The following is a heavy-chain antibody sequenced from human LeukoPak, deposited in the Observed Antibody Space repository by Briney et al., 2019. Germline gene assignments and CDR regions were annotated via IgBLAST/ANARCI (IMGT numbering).Heavy chain of an antibody. V-gene: IGHV4-30-4*08. J-gene: IGHJ3*01. CDR2: IHYAGRA. D-gene: IGHD2-2*01. Sequence: QPSETLSLTCTVSGGSISSANHFWSWVRQSPGGGREWIGYIHYAGRAHYNPSLKRRVSMLLDMSKNQFSLSLSSVTAADTAIYYCAREVITPGDSDGFDLWGQGTMVSVSS. CDR3: AREVITPGDSDGFDL. CDR1: GGSISSANHF.